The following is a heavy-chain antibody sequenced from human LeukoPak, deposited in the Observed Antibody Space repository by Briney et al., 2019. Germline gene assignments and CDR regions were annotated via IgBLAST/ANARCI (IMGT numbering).Heavy chain of an antibody. J-gene: IGHJ4*02. Sequence: PGGSLRLSCAASGFTFSSYAMSWVRQAPGKGLEWVSAISGSGGSTYYADSVKGRSTISRDNSKNTLYLQMNSLRAEDTAVYYCAKDSDIVVVPAHVDYWGQGTLVTVSS. CDR3: AKDSDIVVVPAHVDY. D-gene: IGHD2-2*01. CDR2: ISGSGGST. CDR1: GFTFSSYA. V-gene: IGHV3-23*01.